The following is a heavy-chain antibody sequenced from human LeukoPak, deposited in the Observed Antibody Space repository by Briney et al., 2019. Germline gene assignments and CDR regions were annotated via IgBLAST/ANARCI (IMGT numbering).Heavy chain of an antibody. D-gene: IGHD3-3*01. CDR3: ARRRIGDFWSGYFGY. CDR2: IYYSGST. V-gene: IGHV4-39*01. Sequence: SETLSLTCTVSGGSISSSSYYWGWIRQPPGKGLEWIGSIYYSGSTYYNPSLKSRVTISVDTSKNQFSLKLSSVTAADTAVYDCARRRIGDFWSGYFGYWGQGTLVTVSS. J-gene: IGHJ4*02. CDR1: GGSISSSSYY.